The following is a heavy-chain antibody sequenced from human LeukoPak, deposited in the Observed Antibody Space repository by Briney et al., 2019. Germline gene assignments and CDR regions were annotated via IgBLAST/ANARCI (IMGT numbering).Heavy chain of an antibody. CDR1: GYTFTGYY. V-gene: IGHV1-2*02. J-gene: IGHJ3*02. CDR2: INPNSGGT. CDR3: ARDMSVADAFDI. D-gene: IGHD6-19*01. Sequence: GESLKISCKGSGYTFTGYYMHWVRQAPGQGLEWMGWINPNSGGTNYAQKFQGRVTMTRDTSISTAYMELSRLRSDDTAVYYCARDMSVADAFDIWGQGTMVTVSS.